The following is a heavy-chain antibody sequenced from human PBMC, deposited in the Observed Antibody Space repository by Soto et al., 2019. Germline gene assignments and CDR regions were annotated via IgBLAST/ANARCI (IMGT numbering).Heavy chain of an antibody. CDR2: ISYGSSTI. CDR3: ARDPWETYYYDSSDYPSFLFID. CDR1: GFTFTSYG. D-gene: IGHD3-22*01. Sequence: GGSLRLSCTASGFTFTSYGMNWVRQAPGKGLEWISYISYGSSTIYYADSVKGRFTISRDNAKNSLYLQMNSLRDEDTAVYYCARDPWETYYYDSSDYPSFLFIDWGQGTLVTVSS. J-gene: IGHJ4*02. V-gene: IGHV3-48*02.